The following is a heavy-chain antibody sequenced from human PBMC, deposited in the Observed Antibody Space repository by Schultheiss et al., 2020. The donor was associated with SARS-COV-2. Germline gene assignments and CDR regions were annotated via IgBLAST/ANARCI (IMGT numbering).Heavy chain of an antibody. Sequence: SETLSLTCTVSGGSISSGGYYWSWIRQPPGKGLEWIGYIYYSGSTNYNPSLKSRVTISVDRSKNQCSLKLSSVTAADTAVYYCARGRYNWNYGMDVWGQGTTVTGSS. D-gene: IGHD1-20*01. J-gene: IGHJ6*02. V-gene: IGHV4-61*08. CDR2: IYYSGST. CDR3: ARGRYNWNYGMDV. CDR1: GGSISSGGYY.